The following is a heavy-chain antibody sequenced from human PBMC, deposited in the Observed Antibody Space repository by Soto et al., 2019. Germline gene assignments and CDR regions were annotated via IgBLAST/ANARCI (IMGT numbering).Heavy chain of an antibody. V-gene: IGHV1-46*01. J-gene: IGHJ4*02. CDR1: GYTFTSYY. CDR2: INPSGGST. D-gene: IGHD6-19*01. CDR3: ARDFREWLVSGPLYYFDY. Sequence: GASVKVSCKASGYTFTSYYMHWVRQAPGQGLEWMGIINPSGGSTSYAQKFQGRVTMTRDTSTSTVYMELSSLRSEDTAVYYCARDFREWLVSGPLYYFDYWGQGTLVTVSS.